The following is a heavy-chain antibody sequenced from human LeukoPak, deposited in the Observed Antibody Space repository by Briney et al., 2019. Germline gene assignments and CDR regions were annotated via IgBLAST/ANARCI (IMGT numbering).Heavy chain of an antibody. J-gene: IGHJ5*02. Sequence: GSLRLSCAASGFAFGSYNMNCVRQAPGKGLEWIGSIYYSGSTYYNPSLKSRVTISVDTSKNQFSLKLSSVTAADTAVYYCARYCSSTSCSNWFDPWGQGTLVTVSS. CDR3: ARYCSSTSCSNWFDP. CDR2: IYYSGST. V-gene: IGHV4-59*05. D-gene: IGHD2-2*01. CDR1: GFAFGSYN.